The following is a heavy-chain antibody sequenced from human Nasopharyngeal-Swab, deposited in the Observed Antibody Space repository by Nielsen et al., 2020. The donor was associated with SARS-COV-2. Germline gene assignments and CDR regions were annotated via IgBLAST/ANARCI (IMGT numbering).Heavy chain of an antibody. D-gene: IGHD3-3*02. Sequence: GESLKISCAASGFTFSSYGMHWVRQAPGKGLEWVAVISYDGSNKYYADSVKGRFTISRDNSKNTLYLQMNSLRAEEKAVYYCAKVPSPKSHLDYWGQGTLVTVSS. CDR3: AKVPSPKSHLDY. CDR1: GFTFSSYG. CDR2: ISYDGSNK. J-gene: IGHJ4*02. V-gene: IGHV3-30*18.